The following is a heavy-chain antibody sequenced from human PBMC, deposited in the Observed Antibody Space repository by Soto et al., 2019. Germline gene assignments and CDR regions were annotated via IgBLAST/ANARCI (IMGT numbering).Heavy chain of an antibody. V-gene: IGHV4-4*07. J-gene: IGHJ5*02. CDR3: VRDETKNLRDRFEP. D-gene: IGHD3-16*01. Sequence: PSETLSLTCNVSGASLSRYYWSWIRQPPGKGLEWIGRIYATGDTDYNPSLKSRISMSVDMSKKQFSLTLRSVTAADTAIYYCVRDETKNLRDRFEPWGRGILVTVS. CDR2: IYATGDT. CDR1: GASLSRYY.